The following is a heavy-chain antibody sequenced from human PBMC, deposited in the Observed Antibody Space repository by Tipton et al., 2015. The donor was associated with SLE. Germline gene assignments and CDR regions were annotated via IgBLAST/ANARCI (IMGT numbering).Heavy chain of an antibody. CDR3: ARAAWMSSAWAFDI. Sequence: TLSLTCTVSGGSISSSSYYWGWIRQPPGKGLEWIGSIYYSGSTYYNPSLKSRVTISVDTSKNQFSLKLSSVTAADTAVFYCARAAWMSSAWAFDIWGQGTMVTVSS. V-gene: IGHV4-39*07. D-gene: IGHD6-25*01. CDR2: IYYSGST. CDR1: GGSISSSSYY. J-gene: IGHJ3*02.